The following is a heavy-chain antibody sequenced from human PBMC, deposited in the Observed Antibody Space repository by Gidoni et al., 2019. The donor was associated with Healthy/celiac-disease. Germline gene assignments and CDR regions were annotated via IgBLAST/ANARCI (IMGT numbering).Heavy chain of an antibody. V-gene: IGHV1-24*01. CDR3: ATFGVVTTEYYYYMDV. CDR1: GYTITELS. J-gene: IGHJ6*03. Sequence: QVQLVQSGAEVKKPGASVKVSCKVSGYTITELSMHWVRQAPGKGLEWMGGFDPEDGETIYAQKFQGRVTMTDDTSTDTAYMELSSLRSEDTAVYYCATFGVVTTEYYYYMDVWGKGTTVTVSS. CDR2: FDPEDGET. D-gene: IGHD3-3*01.